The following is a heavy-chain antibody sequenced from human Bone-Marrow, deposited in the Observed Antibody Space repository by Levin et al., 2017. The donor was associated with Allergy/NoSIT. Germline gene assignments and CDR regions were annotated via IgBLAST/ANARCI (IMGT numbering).Heavy chain of an antibody. D-gene: IGHD3-10*01. CDR2: IIPMYGPA. CDR3: SRSPLGVVRAFDI. V-gene: IGHV1-69*01. Sequence: KISCKASGGTFSSHAISWVRQAPEEGLEWMGAIIPMYGPAKYAQNFQGRVTITADASTSTTYMELSSLRSDDTGVYYCSRSPLGVVRAFDIWGQGTMLTVSS. J-gene: IGHJ3*02. CDR1: GGTFSSHA.